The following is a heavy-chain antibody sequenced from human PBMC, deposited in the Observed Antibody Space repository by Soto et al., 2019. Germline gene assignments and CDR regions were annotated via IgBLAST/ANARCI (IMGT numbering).Heavy chain of an antibody. CDR3: VSPATADFAY. CDR1: GGSISSSNW. Sequence: SETLSLTCVVSGGSISSSNWWSWVRQPPGKGLEWIGEIYHSGTTNYSPSLKSRVIISADMSKNHFSLTLTSVTAADTAVYYCVSPATADFAYCGQGTPVTVSS. V-gene: IGHV4-4*02. CDR2: IYHSGTT. D-gene: IGHD2-2*01. J-gene: IGHJ4*02.